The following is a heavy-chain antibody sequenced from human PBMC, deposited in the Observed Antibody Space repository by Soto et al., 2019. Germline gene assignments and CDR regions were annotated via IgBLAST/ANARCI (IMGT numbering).Heavy chain of an antibody. CDR1: GFTFSRYG. J-gene: IGHJ4*02. CDR3: ARVTSQYYDFWSGYDY. CDR2: IWYDGSNK. V-gene: IGHV3-33*01. Sequence: QVQRVESGGGVVQPGRSLRLSCAASGFTFSRYGMHWVRQAPGKGLAWVAVIWYDGSNKYYADSVKGRFTISRDNSKNTLYLQMNSLRAEDTAVYYCARVTSQYYDFWSGYDYWGQGTLVTVSS. D-gene: IGHD3-3*01.